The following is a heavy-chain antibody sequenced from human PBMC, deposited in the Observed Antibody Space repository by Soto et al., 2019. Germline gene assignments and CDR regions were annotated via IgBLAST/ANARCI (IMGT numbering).Heavy chain of an antibody. V-gene: IGHV5-51*01. J-gene: IGHJ4*02. Sequence: GESLKISCKGSGYTFTSYWIGWVRQMPGEGLEWMGVIYPSDSDIRYSPSFQGKVTISADKSITTAYLQWSSLKAADTAMYYCVRSGTSSGRFSDYWGQGTLVTVS. CDR3: VRSGTSSGRFSDY. CDR2: IYPSDSDI. D-gene: IGHD2-15*01. CDR1: GYTFTSYW.